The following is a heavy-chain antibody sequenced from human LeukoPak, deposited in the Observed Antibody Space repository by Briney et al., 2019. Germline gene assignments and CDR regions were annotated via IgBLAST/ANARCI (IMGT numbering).Heavy chain of an antibody. V-gene: IGHV3-64*01. CDR1: GFTFSSYA. CDR2: ISSNGGST. J-gene: IGHJ4*02. CDR3: ARVYSYDSSGYLDY. D-gene: IGHD3-22*01. Sequence: GGSLRLSCAASGFTFSSYAMHWVRQAPGKGLEYVSAISSNGGSTYYANSVKGRFTISRDNSKNTLYLQMGSLRAEDMAVYYCARVYSYDSSGYLDYWGQGPPVTVTS.